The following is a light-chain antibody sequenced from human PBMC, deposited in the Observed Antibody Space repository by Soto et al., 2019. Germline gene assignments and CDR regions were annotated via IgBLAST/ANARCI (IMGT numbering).Light chain of an antibody. Sequence: QSALTQSPSASGSPGQSVTIPCTGTSSDIGGYNSVSWYQQHPGKAPKVMIYDVTKRPSGVPDRFSGSKSGNTASLTVSALQAEDEADYYCSSYTDRKNLVFGTGTKVTVL. CDR3: SSYTDRKNLV. CDR1: SSDIGGYNS. CDR2: DVT. J-gene: IGLJ1*01. V-gene: IGLV2-8*01.